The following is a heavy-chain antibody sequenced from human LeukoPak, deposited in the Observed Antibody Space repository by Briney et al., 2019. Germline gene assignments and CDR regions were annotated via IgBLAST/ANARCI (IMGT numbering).Heavy chain of an antibody. Sequence: GGSLRLSCAVSGFTFSSYAMHWVRQAPGKGLEWVAVIWHDGSNQTYTDSVKGRFTISRDNSKNTLDLHMNSLRAEDTAVYYCARDRGPGGLAGTYYWGLGTLVTVSS. CDR1: GFTFSSYA. CDR3: ARDRGPGGLAGTYY. D-gene: IGHD6-19*01. CDR2: IWHDGSNQ. J-gene: IGHJ4*02. V-gene: IGHV3-33*01.